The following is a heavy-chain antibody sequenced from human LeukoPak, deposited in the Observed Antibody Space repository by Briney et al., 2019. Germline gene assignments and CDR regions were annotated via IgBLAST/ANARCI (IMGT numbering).Heavy chain of an antibody. CDR3: ARDMGVPYYFDY. J-gene: IGHJ4*02. V-gene: IGHV1-2*02. CDR2: INPNSGGT. Sequence: GASVKVSCKASGYTFTSYYMHWVRQAPGQGLEWMGWINPNSGGTNFAQNFQGRVTMTRDTSISTAYMELTRLTSDDTAVYYCARDMGVPYYFDYWGQGTLVTVSS. D-gene: IGHD2-8*01. CDR1: GYTFTSYY.